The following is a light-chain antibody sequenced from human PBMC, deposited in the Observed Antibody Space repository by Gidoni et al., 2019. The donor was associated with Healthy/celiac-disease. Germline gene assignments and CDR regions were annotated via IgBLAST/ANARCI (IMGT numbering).Light chain of an antibody. CDR3: QQRGT. J-gene: IGKJ1*01. CDR1: QSISSY. Sequence: DIQMTQSPSSLSASVGDRVTITCRASQSISSYLNWYQQKPGKAPNLLIYAASSLQSGVPSRFSGSGSGTDFTLTISSLQPEDFATYYCQQRGTFXXXTKVEIK. CDR2: AAS. V-gene: IGKV1-39*01.